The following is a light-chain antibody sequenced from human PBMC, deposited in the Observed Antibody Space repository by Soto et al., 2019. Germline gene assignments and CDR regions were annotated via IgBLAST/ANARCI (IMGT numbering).Light chain of an antibody. CDR1: QGISTW. J-gene: IGKJ5*01. CDR3: QQANSFPIT. V-gene: IGKV1-12*01. Sequence: EIQMTQSPSSVSASVGDRFTITCRASQGISTWLAWYQQKAGKAPNLLIYGASNLHSGVPSRFSGSGSGTNFTLTISSLQPEDFATYYCQQANSFPITFGQGTRLENK. CDR2: GAS.